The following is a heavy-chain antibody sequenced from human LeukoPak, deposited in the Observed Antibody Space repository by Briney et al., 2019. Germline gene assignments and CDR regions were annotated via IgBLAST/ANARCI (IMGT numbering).Heavy chain of an antibody. CDR1: GGSISPYY. CDR2: IYYSGST. CDR3: ARGDSSGYYYGSGGPYYFDY. D-gene: IGHD3-22*01. V-gene: IGHV4-59*01. Sequence: SETLSLTCTASGGSISPYYWSWIRQPPGKGLEWIGYIYYSGSTNYNPSLKSRVTISVDTSKNQFSLKLSSVTAADTAVYYCARGDSSGYYYGSGGPYYFDYWGQGTLVTVSS. J-gene: IGHJ4*02.